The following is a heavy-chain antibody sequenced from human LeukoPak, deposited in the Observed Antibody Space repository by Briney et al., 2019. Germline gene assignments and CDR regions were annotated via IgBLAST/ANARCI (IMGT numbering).Heavy chain of an antibody. CDR2: INHSGSA. CDR1: GGPFSGYY. D-gene: IGHD3-22*01. Sequence: PSETLSLTCAVYGGPFSGYYWSWIRQPPGKGLEWIGEINHSGSANYNPSLKSRVTISVDMSKNQFSLKLSSVTAADTAVYYCARARGDYYDSSGYYSAFDYWGQGTLVTVSS. V-gene: IGHV4-34*01. J-gene: IGHJ4*02. CDR3: ARARGDYYDSSGYYSAFDY.